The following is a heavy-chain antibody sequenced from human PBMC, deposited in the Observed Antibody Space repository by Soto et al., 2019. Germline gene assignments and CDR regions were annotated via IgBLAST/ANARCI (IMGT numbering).Heavy chain of an antibody. CDR2: LSGSGGST. V-gene: IGHV3-23*01. D-gene: IGHD6-13*01. CDR3: ARDPGSYSSSWFNWFDP. CDR1: GFTFSSYA. J-gene: IGHJ5*02. Sequence: PGGSLRLSCAASGFTFSSYAMSWVRQAPGKGLEWVSALSGSGGSTYYADSVKGRFTISRDNSKNTLYLQMNSLRAEDTAVYYCARDPGSYSSSWFNWFDPWGQGTLVTVSS.